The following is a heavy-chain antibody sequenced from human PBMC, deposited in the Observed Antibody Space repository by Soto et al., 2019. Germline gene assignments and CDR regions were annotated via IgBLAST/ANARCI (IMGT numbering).Heavy chain of an antibody. V-gene: IGHV4-39*01. J-gene: IGHJ4*02. D-gene: IGHD2-21*01. CDR3: ARPADEYGGDFDY. CDR2: IYYSGST. Sequence: SETLSLTCTVSGGSISSSSYYWGWIRQPPGKGLEWIGSIYYSGSTYYNPSLKSRVTISVDTSKNQFSLKLSSVTAADTAVYYCARPADEYGGDFDYWGQGTLVTSPQ. CDR1: GGSISSSSYY.